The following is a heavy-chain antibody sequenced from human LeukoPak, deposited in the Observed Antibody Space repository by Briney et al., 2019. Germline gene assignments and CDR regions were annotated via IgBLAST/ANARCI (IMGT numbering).Heavy chain of an antibody. CDR1: GFRFSNYG. CDR3: ARDHRPEIQYYYMDV. J-gene: IGHJ6*03. CDR2: LLYDGNTK. Sequence: PGGSLRLSCAASGFRFSNYGMHWVRQAPGKGLEWVAALLYDGNTKHYVHSVRGRFTISRDISKNTFYLQMNSLTAEDTAVYYCARDHRPEIQYYYMDVWGKGTTVAVSS. V-gene: IGHV3-33*01. D-gene: IGHD1-14*01.